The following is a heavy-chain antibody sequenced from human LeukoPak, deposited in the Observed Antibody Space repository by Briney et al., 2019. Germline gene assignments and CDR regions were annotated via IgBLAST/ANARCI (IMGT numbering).Heavy chain of an antibody. CDR2: IKQDGSEK. J-gene: IGHJ3*02. Sequence: GGSLRLSCAASGFTFSSYAMHWVRQAPGKGLEWVANIKQDGSEKYYVDSVKGRFTISRDNAKNSLYLQMNSLRAEDTAVYYCARDPWYYYDSSGYYYFSHAFDIWGQGTMVTVSS. CDR1: GFTFSSYA. D-gene: IGHD3-22*01. V-gene: IGHV3-7*01. CDR3: ARDPWYYYDSSGYYYFSHAFDI.